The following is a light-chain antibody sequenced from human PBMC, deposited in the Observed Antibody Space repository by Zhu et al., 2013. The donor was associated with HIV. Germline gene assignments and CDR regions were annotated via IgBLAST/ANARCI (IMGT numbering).Light chain of an antibody. CDR3: QQYGSSPLT. CDR2: GAS. CDR1: QSVTNSY. Sequence: EIVLTQSPGTLSLSPGERATLSCRASQSVTNSYLAWYQQKPGQAPRLLIYGASVRATGIPDRFSGSGSGTDFTLTISTLEPEDFAVYYCQQYGSSPLTFGGGTKVEIK. J-gene: IGKJ4*01. V-gene: IGKV3-20*01.